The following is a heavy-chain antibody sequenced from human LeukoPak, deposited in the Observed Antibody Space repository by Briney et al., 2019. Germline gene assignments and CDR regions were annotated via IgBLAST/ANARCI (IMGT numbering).Heavy chain of an antibody. CDR1: EYSFATYW. V-gene: IGHV5-51*01. CDR3: ASEYCSGGNCYFDY. CDR2: IFPGDSDT. Sequence: GESLKISCKGSEYSFATYWIGWVSQMPGQGLEWMGIIFPGDSDTRYSPSFQGQVTISADKSISTAYLQLSSLKASDTAIYYCASEYCSGGNCYFDYWGQGTLVTVSS. D-gene: IGHD2-15*01. J-gene: IGHJ4*02.